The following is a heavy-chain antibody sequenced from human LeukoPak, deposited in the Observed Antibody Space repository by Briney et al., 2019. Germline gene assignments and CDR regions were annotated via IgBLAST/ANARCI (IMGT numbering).Heavy chain of an antibody. D-gene: IGHD1-26*01. V-gene: IGHV1-2*06. CDR2: INANSGDT. CDR1: GYTFTGYY. Sequence: GASVKVSCKASGYTFTGYYMHWVRQSPGQGLEWMGRINANSGDTVYAQKFQGRVSVTRDTSSTSTSMELGSLRSDDTAVYYCTRESGSYHGNDYWGQGTLVTVSS. CDR3: TRESGSYHGNDY. J-gene: IGHJ4*02.